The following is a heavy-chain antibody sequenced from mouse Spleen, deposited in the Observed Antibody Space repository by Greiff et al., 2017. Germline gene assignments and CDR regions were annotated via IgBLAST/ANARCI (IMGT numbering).Heavy chain of an antibody. CDR3: ARSYYSNYGVAY. J-gene: IGHJ3*01. CDR2: IYPGDGDT. CDR1: GYAFSSSW. V-gene: IGHV1-82*01. D-gene: IGHD2-5*01. Sequence: VQLQQSGPELVQPGASVKISCKASGYAFSSSWMNWVKQRPGKGLEWIGRIYPGDGDTNYNGKFKGKATLTADKSSSTASMQLSSLTSQDSAVYFFARSYYSNYGVAYWGQETLVTVSS.